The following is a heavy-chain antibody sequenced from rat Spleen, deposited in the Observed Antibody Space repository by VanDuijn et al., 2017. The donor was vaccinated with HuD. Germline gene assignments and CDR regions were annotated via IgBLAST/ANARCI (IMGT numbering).Heavy chain of an antibody. D-gene: IGHD1-6*01. V-gene: IGHV3-1*01. Sequence: EVQLQESGPGLVKPSQSLSLTCSVTGYSITSNYWGWIRKFPGNKMEWMGYISYSGSTSYNPSLKSRISISRDTSKNQFFLQVNSLSTEDTATYYCARSEGTHYYLPFADWGQGTLVTVSS. CDR1: GYSITSNY. CDR3: ARSEGTHYYLPFAD. CDR2: ISYSGST. J-gene: IGHJ3*01.